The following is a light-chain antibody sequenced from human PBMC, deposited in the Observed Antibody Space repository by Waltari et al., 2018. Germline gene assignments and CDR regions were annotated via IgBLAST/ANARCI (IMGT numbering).Light chain of an antibody. J-gene: IGKJ2*01. CDR3: QQYLTSPYT. CDR2: WAA. CDR1: QSVLYRSINRSL. V-gene: IGKV4-1*01. Sequence: DIVMTQSPDSLAGSLGERATINCKASQSVLYRSINRSLFGWYQKKPGKAPRLLIYWAATRERGVPDRFSGSGSGTDFTLTIDNLQADDVAVYYCQQYLTSPYTFGQGTKLEIK.